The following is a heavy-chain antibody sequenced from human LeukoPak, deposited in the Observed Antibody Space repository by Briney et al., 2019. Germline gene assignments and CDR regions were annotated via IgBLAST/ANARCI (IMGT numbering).Heavy chain of an antibody. CDR3: ARGKGYVDY. J-gene: IGHJ4*02. CDR2: IYYTGST. V-gene: IGHV4-59*01. CDR1: GGSISGYY. Sequence: SETLSLTCTVSGGSISGYYWSWIRQPPGKGLEWIGYIYYTGSTNYSPSLKSRLTISADTSENQFSLKLSSVTAADTAVYYCARGKGYVDYWGQGTLVTVSS.